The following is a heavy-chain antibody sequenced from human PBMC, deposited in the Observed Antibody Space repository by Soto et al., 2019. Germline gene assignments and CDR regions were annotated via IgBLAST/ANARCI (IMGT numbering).Heavy chain of an antibody. D-gene: IGHD3-16*01. CDR3: AWDSAYYGPFFFYY. CDR1: GGSISSSNW. J-gene: IGHJ4*02. Sequence: QVQLQESGPGLVKPSGTLTLTCAVSGGSISSSNWWSWVRQPPGKGLVWIGEIYHSGSTNYNPTLNSRVSISVDQYKDQFSLIPGSVADADKAVYYCAWDSAYYGPFFFYYWGQGTLVTVSS. V-gene: IGHV4-4*02. CDR2: IYHSGST.